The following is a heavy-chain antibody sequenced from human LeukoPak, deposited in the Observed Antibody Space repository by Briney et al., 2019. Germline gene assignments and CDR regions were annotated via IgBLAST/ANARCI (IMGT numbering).Heavy chain of an antibody. Sequence: GGSLRLSCATSGFTFSSYWMSWVRQAPGKGLEWVANIKQDGSEKYYVDSVKGRFTISRDNSKNTLYLQMNSLRAEDTAVYYCAKDGEAGGMDVWGQGTTVTVSS. D-gene: IGHD3-10*01. J-gene: IGHJ6*02. V-gene: IGHV3-7*01. CDR1: GFTFSSYW. CDR3: AKDGEAGGMDV. CDR2: IKQDGSEK.